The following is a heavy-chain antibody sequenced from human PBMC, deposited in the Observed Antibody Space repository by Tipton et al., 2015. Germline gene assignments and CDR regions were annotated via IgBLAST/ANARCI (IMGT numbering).Heavy chain of an antibody. CDR3: AGPRGMPAIFGLPWDYYFDY. Sequence: TLSLTCTVSGGSVSTSNYYWGWIRQSPGKGLEWIGYISYSGSTNYNPSLKSRVTISVDTSKNQFSLTLNSVAAADTAVYYCAGPRGMPAIFGLPWDYYFDYWGQGALVTVSS. J-gene: IGHJ4*02. D-gene: IGHD3-3*01. V-gene: IGHV4-61*05. CDR1: GGSVSTSNYY. CDR2: ISYSGST.